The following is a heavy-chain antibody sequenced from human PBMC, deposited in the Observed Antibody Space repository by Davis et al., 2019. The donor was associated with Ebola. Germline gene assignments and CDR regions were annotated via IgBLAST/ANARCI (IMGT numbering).Heavy chain of an antibody. J-gene: IGHJ5*02. D-gene: IGHD3-10*01. V-gene: IGHV4-30-4*02. CDR1: GGSISSGDYY. CDR3: ARDYGSGSPNWFDP. CDR2: SYQSGST. Sequence: SETLSLTCTVSGGSISSGDYYWSWIRQPPGQGLAWLGYSYQSGSTYYNPSLQNRVTISVDTSKNQFSLKLSSVTAADTAVYFCARDYGSGSPNWFDPWGQGSLVTVSS.